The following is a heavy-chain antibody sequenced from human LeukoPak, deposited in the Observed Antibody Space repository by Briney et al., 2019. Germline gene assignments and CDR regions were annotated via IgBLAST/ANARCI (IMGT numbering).Heavy chain of an antibody. CDR2: THPSGNT. Sequence: SETPSLTCTVSGGSNNSYYWSWIRQPPGKGLEWIGYTHPSGNTNYSPSLKSRVTISIDMSRNQFSLKLSFVTAADTAVYYCARKAPKKGWFDPWGQGTLVTVSS. CDR1: GGSNNSYY. J-gene: IGHJ5*02. V-gene: IGHV4-4*09. CDR3: ARKAPKKGWFDP.